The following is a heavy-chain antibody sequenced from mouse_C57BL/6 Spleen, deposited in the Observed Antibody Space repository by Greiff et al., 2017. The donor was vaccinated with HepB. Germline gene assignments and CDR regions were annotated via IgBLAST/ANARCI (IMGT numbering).Heavy chain of an antibody. D-gene: IGHD2-2*01. CDR3: ERDDGGYDEGFAY. Sequence: EVMLVESEGGLVQPGSSMKLSCTASGFTFSDYYMAWVRQVPEKGLEWVANINYDGSSTYYLDSLKSRFIISRDNAKNILYLQMSSLKSEDTATYYWERDDGGYDEGFAYWGQGTLVTVSA. CDR1: GFTFSDYY. V-gene: IGHV5-16*01. J-gene: IGHJ3*01. CDR2: INYDGSST.